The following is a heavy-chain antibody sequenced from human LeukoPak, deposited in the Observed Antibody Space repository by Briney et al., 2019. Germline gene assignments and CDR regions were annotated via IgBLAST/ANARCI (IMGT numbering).Heavy chain of an antibody. CDR3: ARDPAAGVASTYGSGSYYPDC. D-gene: IGHD3-10*01. J-gene: IGHJ4*02. V-gene: IGHV3-30-3*01. CDR1: GFTFSSYA. Sequence: GGSLRLSCAASGFTFSSYAMHWVRQAPGKGLEWVAVISYDGSNKYYADSVKGRFTISRDNSKNTLYLQMNSLRAEDTAVYYCARDPAAGVASTYGSGSYYPDCWGQGTLVTVSS. CDR2: ISYDGSNK.